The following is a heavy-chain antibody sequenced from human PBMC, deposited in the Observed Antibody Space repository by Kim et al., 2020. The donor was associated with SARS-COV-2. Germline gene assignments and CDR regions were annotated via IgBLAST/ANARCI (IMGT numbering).Heavy chain of an antibody. Sequence: SETLSLTCTVSGGSISSSSYYWGWFRQPPGKGLEWIGSIYYSGSTYYNPSLKSRVTISVDTSKNQFSLKLSSVTAADTAVYYCARVNVLRYFDWLLSPGYFDLWGRGTLVTVSS. D-gene: IGHD3-9*01. CDR2: IYYSGST. V-gene: IGHV4-39*01. CDR3: ARVNVLRYFDWLLSPGYFDL. J-gene: IGHJ2*01. CDR1: GGSISSSSYY.